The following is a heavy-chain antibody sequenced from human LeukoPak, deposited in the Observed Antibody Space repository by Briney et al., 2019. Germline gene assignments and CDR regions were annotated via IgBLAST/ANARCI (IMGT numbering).Heavy chain of an antibody. CDR3: AKDHALLWFGEPPGYFDY. V-gene: IGHV3-23*01. CDR2: ISGSGGST. J-gene: IGHJ4*02. D-gene: IGHD3-10*01. Sequence: GGSLRLSCAASGFTFSSYAMSWVRQAPGKGLEWVSAISGSGGSTYYADSVKGRFTISRDNSKNTLYLQMNSLRAEDTAVYYCAKDHALLWFGEPPGYFDYWAREPWSPSPQ. CDR1: GFTFSSYA.